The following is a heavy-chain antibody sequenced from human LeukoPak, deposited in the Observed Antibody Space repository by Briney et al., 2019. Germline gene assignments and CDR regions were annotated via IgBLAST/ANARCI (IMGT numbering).Heavy chain of an antibody. V-gene: IGHV4-59*04. CDR1: GGSISGSY. CDR2: IYYSGST. J-gene: IGHJ4*02. Sequence: PSETLSLTCTVSGGSISGSYWSWIRQPPGKGLEWIGTIYYSGSTYYNPSLKSRVTISEDTSKNQFSLKLSSVTAADTAVYYCARPAYGSGSYSGFDYWGQGTLVTVSS. D-gene: IGHD3-10*01. CDR3: ARPAYGSGSYSGFDY.